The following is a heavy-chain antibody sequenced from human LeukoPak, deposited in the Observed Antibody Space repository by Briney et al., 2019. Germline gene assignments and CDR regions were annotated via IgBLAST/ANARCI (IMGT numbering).Heavy chain of an antibody. D-gene: IGHD6-13*01. V-gene: IGHV5-51*01. CDR1: GYNFTNYW. CDR3: ARLLAAAGPIYFDY. Sequence: GESLQISCKGSGYNFTNYWIAWVRQLPGKGLEWMGIIYPGDSDTRYSPSFQGQVTISADKSISTAYLQWSSLKASDTAMYYCARLLAAAGPIYFDYWGQGTLVTVSS. J-gene: IGHJ4*02. CDR2: IYPGDSDT.